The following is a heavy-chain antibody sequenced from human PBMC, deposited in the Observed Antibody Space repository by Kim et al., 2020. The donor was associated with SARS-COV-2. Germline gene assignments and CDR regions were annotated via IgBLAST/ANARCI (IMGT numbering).Heavy chain of an antibody. D-gene: IGHD4-17*01. J-gene: IGHJ4*02. V-gene: IGHV3-23*01. CDR2: ISGSGGST. CDR1: GFTFSSYA. Sequence: GGSLRLSCAASGFTFSSYAMSWVRQAPGKGLEWVSAISGSGGSTYYADSVKGRFTISRDNSKNTLYLQMNSLRAEDTAVYYCAKDSYGDYESRPFDYWGQGTLVTVSS. CDR3: AKDSYGDYESRPFDY.